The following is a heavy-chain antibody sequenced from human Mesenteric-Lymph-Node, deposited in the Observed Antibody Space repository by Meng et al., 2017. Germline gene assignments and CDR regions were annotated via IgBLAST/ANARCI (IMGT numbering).Heavy chain of an antibody. D-gene: IGHD5-18*01. CDR3: ARSPKYSYGRRALNY. CDR1: GGSFSGYY. V-gene: IGHV4-34*01. Sequence: QGQLQQWGAGLLKPSEPLSLTCAVYGGSFSGYYWSWIRQPPGKGLEWIGEINHSGSTNYNPSLKSRVTISVDTSKNQFSLKLSSVTAADTAVYYCARSPKYSYGRRALNYWGQGTLVTVSS. J-gene: IGHJ4*02. CDR2: INHSGST.